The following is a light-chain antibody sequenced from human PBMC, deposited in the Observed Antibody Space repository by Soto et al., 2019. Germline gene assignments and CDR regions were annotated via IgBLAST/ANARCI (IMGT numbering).Light chain of an antibody. CDR2: GAS. CDR1: QSVSRY. Sequence: IVLTQAPCTLSVSQGERATLSCRASQSVSRYLTWYQQKPGQGPVVLIYGASSRATGIPDRFSGSGSGTDFTLTINRLEHEDFAVYYCQQYGSSHPTFGQGTKVDI. CDR3: QQYGSSHPT. J-gene: IGKJ1*01. V-gene: IGKV3-20*01.